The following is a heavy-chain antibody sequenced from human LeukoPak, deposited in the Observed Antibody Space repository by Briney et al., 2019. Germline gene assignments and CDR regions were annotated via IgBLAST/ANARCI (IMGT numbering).Heavy chain of an antibody. Sequence: GGSLRLSCAASGFTFSDYYMSWIRQAPGKGLEWVSYISSSGSTIYYADSVKGRFTISRDNSKNTLYLQMNSLRAEDTAVYYCARRRGIAAAGTELYWGQGTLVTVSS. D-gene: IGHD6-13*01. CDR3: ARRRGIAAAGTELY. J-gene: IGHJ4*02. CDR2: ISSSGSTI. V-gene: IGHV3-11*01. CDR1: GFTFSDYY.